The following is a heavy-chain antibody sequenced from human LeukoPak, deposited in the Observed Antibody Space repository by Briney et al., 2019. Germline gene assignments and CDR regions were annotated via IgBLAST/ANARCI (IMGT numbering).Heavy chain of an antibody. CDR1: GFTFNTYS. D-gene: IGHD3-9*01. CDR3: ARLRYYGMDV. V-gene: IGHV3-48*01. CDR2: IGGSSSSI. Sequence: GGSLRLSCAASGFTFNTYSMSWVRQAPGKGLEWLSYIGGSSSSICYADSMKGRFTISRDNAKNSLYLQMNSLRAEDTAVYYCARLRYYGMDVWGQGTTVTVSS. J-gene: IGHJ6*02.